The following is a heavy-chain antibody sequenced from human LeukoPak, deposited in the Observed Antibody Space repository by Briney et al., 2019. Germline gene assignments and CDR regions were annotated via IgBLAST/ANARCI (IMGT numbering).Heavy chain of an antibody. Sequence: PGGSLRLSCAASGFTFSSSWMNWVRQSPGKGLEWVANIKEDGTEKYYVDSVKGRFTIFRDNAKNSLYLQMNSLRAEDTAVYYCASTPRDYYDSSGDYWGQGTLVTVSS. CDR3: ASTPRDYYDSSGDY. V-gene: IGHV3-7*01. J-gene: IGHJ4*02. CDR2: IKEDGTEK. CDR1: GFTFSSSW. D-gene: IGHD3-22*01.